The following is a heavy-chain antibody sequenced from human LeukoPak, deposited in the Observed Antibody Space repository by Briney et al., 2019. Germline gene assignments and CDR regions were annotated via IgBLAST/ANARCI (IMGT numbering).Heavy chain of an antibody. CDR2: IYNSGST. J-gene: IGHJ4*02. CDR1: GDSMNSYS. Sequence: SETLSLTCAVSGDSMNSYSWSWIRQPPGKGLEWIGYIYNSGSTIYNPSLKSRVTISIDTSKNQFSLKLRSVTAADTAVYYCARVQRPLDGADYWGQGTLVTVSS. D-gene: IGHD1-1*01. V-gene: IGHV4-59*12. CDR3: ARVQRPLDGADY.